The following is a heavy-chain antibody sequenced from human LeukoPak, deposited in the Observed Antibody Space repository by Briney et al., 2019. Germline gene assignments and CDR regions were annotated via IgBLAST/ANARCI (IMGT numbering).Heavy chain of an antibody. V-gene: IGHV3-21*01. J-gene: IGHJ4*02. CDR2: ISSSSSFI. D-gene: IGHD5-24*01. CDR3: ARDAPIQSTPFDY. CDR1: GFTFSSYS. Sequence: GGSLILSCAASGFTFSSYSMNWVRQAPGKGLEWVSSISSSSSFIYYTDSLKGRFTISRDNAKNSLYLQLNSLRAEDTAVYYCARDAPIQSTPFDYWGQGTLVTVSS.